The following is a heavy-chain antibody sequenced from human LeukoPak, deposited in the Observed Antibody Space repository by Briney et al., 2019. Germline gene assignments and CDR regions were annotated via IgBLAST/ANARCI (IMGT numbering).Heavy chain of an antibody. V-gene: IGHV4-39*07. Sequence: SETLSLTCTVSGGSISSSSYYWGWIRQPPGKGLEWIGSIYYSGSTYYNPSLKSRVTISVDTSKNQFSLKLSSVTAADTAVYYCARVYMVRGTYDAFDIWGQGTMVTVSS. CDR3: ARVYMVRGTYDAFDI. CDR2: IYYSGST. J-gene: IGHJ3*02. D-gene: IGHD3-10*01. CDR1: GGSISSSSYY.